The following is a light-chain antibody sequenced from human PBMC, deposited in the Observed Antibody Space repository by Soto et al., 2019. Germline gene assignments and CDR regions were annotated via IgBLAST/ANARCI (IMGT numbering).Light chain of an antibody. V-gene: IGKV1-5*01. CDR2: DAS. J-gene: IGKJ4*01. CDR1: QSITSW. CDR3: QQYYSYVT. Sequence: DMYRTQSPSTLSASVGDRVTITCRASQSITSWLAWYQQKPGKAPKLLIYDASSLESGVPSRFSGTGSGTEFTLTISSLQPDDLATYYCQQYYSYVTCGGGTKVDIK.